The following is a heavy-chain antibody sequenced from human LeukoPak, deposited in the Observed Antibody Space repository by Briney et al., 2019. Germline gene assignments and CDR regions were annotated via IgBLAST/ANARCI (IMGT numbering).Heavy chain of an antibody. D-gene: IGHD5-12*01. CDR3: ARKALCDYDFDY. CDR1: GYTFTSYA. J-gene: IGHJ4*02. Sequence: ASVKVSCKASGYTFTSYAMHWVRQAPGQRLEWMGWINAGNGNTKYSQKSQGRVTITRDTSASTAYMELSSLRSEDTAVYYCARKALCDYDFDYWGQGTLVTVSS. CDR2: INAGNGNT. V-gene: IGHV1-3*01.